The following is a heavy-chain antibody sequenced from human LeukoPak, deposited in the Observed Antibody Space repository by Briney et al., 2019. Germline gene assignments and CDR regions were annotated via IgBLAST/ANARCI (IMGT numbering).Heavy chain of an antibody. CDR2: ISAYNGNT. Sequence: ASVKVSCKASGYTFTSYVISWVRQAPGQGLEWMGWISAYNGNTNYAQKLQGRVTMTTDTSTSTAYMELRSLRSDDTAVYYCARAVGYGGYVWGYYFDYWGREPWSPSPQ. D-gene: IGHD3-16*01. CDR3: ARAVGYGGYVWGYYFDY. V-gene: IGHV1-18*01. CDR1: GYTFTSYV. J-gene: IGHJ4*02.